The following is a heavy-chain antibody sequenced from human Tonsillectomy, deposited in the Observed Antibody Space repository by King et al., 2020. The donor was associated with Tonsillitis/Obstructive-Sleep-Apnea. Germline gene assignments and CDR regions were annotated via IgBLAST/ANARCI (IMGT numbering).Heavy chain of an antibody. CDR1: GGSISSSSYY. CDR3: ARGEQWLVLHAFDI. V-gene: IGHV4-39*01. Sequence: PLQESGPGLVKPSETLSLTCTVSGGSISSSSYYWGWIRQPPGKGLEWIGSIYYSGSTYYNPSLKSRVTISVDTSKNQFSLKLSSVTAADTAVYYCARGEQWLVLHAFDIWGQGTMVTVSS. J-gene: IGHJ3*02. CDR2: IYYSGST. D-gene: IGHD6-19*01.